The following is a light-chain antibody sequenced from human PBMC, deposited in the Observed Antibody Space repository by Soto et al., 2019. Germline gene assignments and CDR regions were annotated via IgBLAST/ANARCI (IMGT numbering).Light chain of an antibody. J-gene: IGKJ3*01. CDR1: QNVSTY. CDR3: QQRTNWLT. V-gene: IGKV3-11*01. CDR2: DAS. Sequence: EIVLTQSPATLSLSPGERATLSCRASQNVSTYLAWYQQKPGQAPRLLIYDASNRATGIPARFSGSGSGTDFTLAISSLEPEAFEVYYCQQRTNWLTFGPGTNVDIK.